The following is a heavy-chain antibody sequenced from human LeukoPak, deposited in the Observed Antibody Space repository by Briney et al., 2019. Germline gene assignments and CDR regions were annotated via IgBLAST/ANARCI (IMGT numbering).Heavy chain of an antibody. V-gene: IGHV4-59*01. J-gene: IGHJ5*02. CDR1: GGSISSYY. D-gene: IGHD1-26*01. Sequence: SETLSLTCTVSGGSISSYYWSWIRQPPGKGLEWIGYIYYSGSANYNPSLKSRVTISVDTSKNQFSLKLSSVTAADTAVYYCARTQSGSCLNAFFGWFDPWGQGTLVTVSS. CDR3: ARTQSGSCLNAFFGWFDP. CDR2: IYYSGSA.